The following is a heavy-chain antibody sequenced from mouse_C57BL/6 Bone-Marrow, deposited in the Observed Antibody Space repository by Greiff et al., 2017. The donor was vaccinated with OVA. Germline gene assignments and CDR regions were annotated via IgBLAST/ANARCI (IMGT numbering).Heavy chain of an antibody. CDR2: INPNNGGT. CDR1: GYTFTDYY. CDR3: ARADYDEGFYAMDY. D-gene: IGHD2-4*01. V-gene: IGHV1-26*01. J-gene: IGHJ4*01. Sequence: VQLQQSGPELVKPGASVKISCKASGYTFTDYYMNWVKQSHGKSLEWIGDINPNNGGTSYNQKFKGKATLTVDKSSSTAYMELRSLTSEDSAVYYCARADYDEGFYAMDYWGQGTSVTVSS.